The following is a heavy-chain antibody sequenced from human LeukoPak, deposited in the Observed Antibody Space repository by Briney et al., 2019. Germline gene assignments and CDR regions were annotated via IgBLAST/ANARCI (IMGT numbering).Heavy chain of an antibody. J-gene: IGHJ5*02. D-gene: IGHD3-22*01. CDR1: GFTFSSYG. CDR3: AKSTMIVVVPYT. V-gene: IGHV3-30*02. Sequence: GGSLRLSCAASGFTFSSYGMHWVRQATGKGLEWVAFIRYDGSNKYYADSVKGRFTISRDNSKNTLYLQMNSLRAEDTAVYYCAKSTMIVVVPYTWGQGTLVTVSS. CDR2: IRYDGSNK.